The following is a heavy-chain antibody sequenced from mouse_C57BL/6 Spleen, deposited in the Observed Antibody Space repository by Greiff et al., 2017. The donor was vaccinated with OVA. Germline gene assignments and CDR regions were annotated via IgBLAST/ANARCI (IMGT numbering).Heavy chain of an antibody. D-gene: IGHD1-1*01. Sequence: EVKLMESGGDLVKPGGSLKLSCAASGFTFSSYGMSWVRQTPDKRLEWVATISSGGSYTYYPDSVKGRFTISRDNAKNTLYLQMSSLKSEDTAMYYCARPRYGSSFDYWGQGTTLTVSS. J-gene: IGHJ2*01. CDR1: GFTFSSYG. CDR2: ISSGGSYT. CDR3: ARPRYGSSFDY. V-gene: IGHV5-6*01.